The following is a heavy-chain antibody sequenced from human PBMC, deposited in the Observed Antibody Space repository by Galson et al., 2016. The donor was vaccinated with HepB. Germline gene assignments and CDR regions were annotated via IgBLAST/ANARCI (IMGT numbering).Heavy chain of an antibody. CDR1: GFTFSTYW. J-gene: IGHJ3*01. Sequence: SLRLSCAASGFTFSTYWMSWVRQAPGKGLEWVASINQDASGKYYVDSVKGRFSISRDNVKNTLWLQMGGLRVDDTSMYYCASGYTSGVWGQGTMVTVSS. CDR3: ASGYTSGV. CDR2: INQDASGK. D-gene: IGHD6-19*01. V-gene: IGHV3-7*01.